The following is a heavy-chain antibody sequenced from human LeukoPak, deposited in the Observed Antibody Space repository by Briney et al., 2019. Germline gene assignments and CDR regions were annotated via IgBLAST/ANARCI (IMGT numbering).Heavy chain of an antibody. Sequence: SVKVSCKASGGTFSSFAINWVRQAPGQGLEWMGGIIPLFGAAKYAQKFQGRVTITAVESMSTAYMELSSLRSEDTAVYYCTRGWLAETTVVTPYNYWGQGTLVTVSS. D-gene: IGHD4-23*01. CDR2: IIPLFGAA. CDR1: GGTFSSFA. V-gene: IGHV1-69*13. J-gene: IGHJ4*02. CDR3: TRGWLAETTVVTPYNY.